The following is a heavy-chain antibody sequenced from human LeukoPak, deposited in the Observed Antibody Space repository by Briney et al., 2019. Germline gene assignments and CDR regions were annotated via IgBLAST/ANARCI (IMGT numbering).Heavy chain of an antibody. CDR1: GGTFSSYA. V-gene: IGHV1-69*06. J-gene: IGHJ4*02. CDR2: IIPIFGTV. CDR3: ARGYYYGSGSYGGFDY. Sequence: SVKVSCKASGGTFSSYAISWVRQAPGQGLEWMGGIIPIFGTVNYAQKFQGRVTITADKSTSTAYMELSSLRSEDTAVYHCARGYYYGSGSYGGFDYWGQGTLVTVSS. D-gene: IGHD3-10*01.